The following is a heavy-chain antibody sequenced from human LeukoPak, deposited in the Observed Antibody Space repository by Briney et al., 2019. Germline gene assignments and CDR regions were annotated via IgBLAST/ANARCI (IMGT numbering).Heavy chain of an antibody. V-gene: IGHV4-39*01. CDR3: ARRMDYDILTYYYYYGMDV. Sequence: SETLSLTCTVSGGSIGSSSYSWGWIRQPPGKGLEWIGSIYYSGSTYYNPSLKSRVTISVDTSKNQFSLKLSSVTAADTAVYYCARRMDYDILTYYYYYGMDVWGQGTTVTVSS. D-gene: IGHD3-9*01. J-gene: IGHJ6*02. CDR1: GGSIGSSSYS. CDR2: IYYSGST.